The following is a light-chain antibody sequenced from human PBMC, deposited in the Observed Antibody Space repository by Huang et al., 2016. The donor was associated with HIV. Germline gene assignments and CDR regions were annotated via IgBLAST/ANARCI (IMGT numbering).Light chain of an antibody. CDR3: HQYNNWPLS. V-gene: IGKV3-15*01. CDR2: GSS. J-gene: IGKJ4*01. CDR1: RTVPTN. Sequence: IVMTQSPATLSGSPGERVTLSCRANRTVPTNLACYQQRPGQAPRLLIYGSSTRAPVIPARFSGSGSGTDFTLTIRSLHSEDFALYYCHQYNNWPLSFGGGTRVDI.